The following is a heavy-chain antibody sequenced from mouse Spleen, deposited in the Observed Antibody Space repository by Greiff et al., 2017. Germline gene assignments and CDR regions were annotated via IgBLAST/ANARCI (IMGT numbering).Heavy chain of an antibody. D-gene: IGHD1-1*01. J-gene: IGHJ2*01. CDR1: GYTFTSYW. CDR2: IYPSDSET. CDR3: ARNGDYYFDD. V-gene: IGHV1-61*01. Sequence: QVQLQQPGAELVRPGSSVKLSCKASGYTFTSYWMDWVKQRPGQGLEWIGNIYPSDSETHYNQKFKDKATLTVDKSSSTAYMQLSSLTSEDSAVYYCARNGDYYFDDWGQGTTLTVSS.